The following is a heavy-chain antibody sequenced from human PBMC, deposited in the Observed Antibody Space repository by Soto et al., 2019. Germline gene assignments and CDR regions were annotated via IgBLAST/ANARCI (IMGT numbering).Heavy chain of an antibody. V-gene: IGHV3-23*01. CDR3: AKSGGASPYYFDY. J-gene: IGHJ4*02. CDR2: ISVSGGGT. D-gene: IGHD1-26*01. CDR1: AFTFNTYA. Sequence: PGGSLRLSCPASAFTFNTYAMGWVRQAPGKGLEWVSAISVSGGGTYYADSVKGRFTISRDTSKNTLYLQMNSLGADDTAVYYCAKSGGASPYYFDYWGRGTLVTVSS.